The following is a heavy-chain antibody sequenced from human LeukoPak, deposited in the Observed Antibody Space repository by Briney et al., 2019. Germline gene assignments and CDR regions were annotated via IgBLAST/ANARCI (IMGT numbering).Heavy chain of an antibody. CDR2: ISGSGGGT. J-gene: IGHJ4*02. CDR3: AKGGAYVSGSYYD. Sequence: GGSLRLSCSASGFIFSSYGMSWVRQAPGKGLEWVSTISGSGGGTYYADSVKGRFTISRDNPKNTLYLQMNSLRAEDTAVYYCAKGGAYVSGSYYDWGQGTLVTVSS. V-gene: IGHV3-23*01. D-gene: IGHD3-10*01. CDR1: GFIFSSYG.